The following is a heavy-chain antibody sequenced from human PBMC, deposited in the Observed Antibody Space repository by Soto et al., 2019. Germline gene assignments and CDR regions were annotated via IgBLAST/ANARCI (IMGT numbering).Heavy chain of an antibody. CDR2: FYSSGSI. J-gene: IGHJ5*02. D-gene: IGHD6-19*01. CDR3: ARMYSSGSGWFHP. CDR1: GYSITAGGYY. Sequence: SETLSLTCFVSGYSITAGGYYWSWIRHHPGKGLEWIGSFYSSGSIIYNPSLRGRVSISGDTSSNQFSMSLTSVTAADTARYYCARMYSSGSGWFHPWGQGTLVTVSS. V-gene: IGHV4-31*03.